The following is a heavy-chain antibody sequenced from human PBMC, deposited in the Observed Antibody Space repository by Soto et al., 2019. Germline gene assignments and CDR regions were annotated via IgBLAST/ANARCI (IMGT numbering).Heavy chain of an antibody. Sequence: GGSLRLSCAASGFTFSSYAMSWVRQAPGKGLEWVSAISGSGGSTYYADSVKGRFTISRDNSKNTLYLQMSSLRAEDTAVYYCVKDRIAAAGIRPYYYGMDVWGQGTTVTVSS. CDR1: GFTFSSYA. J-gene: IGHJ6*02. V-gene: IGHV3-23*01. CDR3: VKDRIAAAGIRPYYYGMDV. D-gene: IGHD6-13*01. CDR2: ISGSGGST.